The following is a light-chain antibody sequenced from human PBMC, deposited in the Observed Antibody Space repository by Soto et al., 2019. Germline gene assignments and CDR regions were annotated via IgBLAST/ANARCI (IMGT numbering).Light chain of an antibody. CDR1: QSVSIN. V-gene: IGKV3-15*01. J-gene: IGKJ4*01. CDR2: GAS. CDR3: QQYNNWTLT. Sequence: EIVMTQSPATLSVSPGERATLSCRASQSVSINLAWYQQKPGQAPRLLIYGASTRATGIPARFSGSGSGTEFTVTISSLQSEDFAVYYCQQYNNWTLTFGGGTKVEIK.